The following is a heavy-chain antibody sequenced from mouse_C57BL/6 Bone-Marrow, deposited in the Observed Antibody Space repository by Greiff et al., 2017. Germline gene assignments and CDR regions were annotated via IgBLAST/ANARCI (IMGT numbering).Heavy chain of an antibody. CDR2: IYPRSGNT. V-gene: IGHV1-81*01. J-gene: IGHJ1*03. CDR3: ARTGYYGSSYWYFDV. D-gene: IGHD1-1*01. Sequence: VQGVESGAELARPGASVKLSCKASGYTFTSYGISWVKQRTGQGLEWIGEIYPRSGNTYYNEKFKGKATLTADKSSSTAYMELRSLTSEDSAVYFCARTGYYGSSYWYFDVWGTGTTVTVSS. CDR1: GYTFTSYG.